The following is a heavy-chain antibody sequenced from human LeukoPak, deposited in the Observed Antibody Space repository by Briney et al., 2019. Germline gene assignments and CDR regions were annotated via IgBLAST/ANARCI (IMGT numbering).Heavy chain of an antibody. CDR3: ARGVAAAGTSYYYYMDV. CDR2: INHSGST. D-gene: IGHD6-13*01. Sequence: SETLSLTCAVYGGSFSGYYWSWLRQPPGKGLEWIGEINHSGSTNYNPSLKSRVTISVDTSKNQFSLKLSSVTAADTAVYYCARGVAAAGTSYYYYMDVWGKGTTVTVSS. CDR1: GGSFSGYY. J-gene: IGHJ6*03. V-gene: IGHV4-34*01.